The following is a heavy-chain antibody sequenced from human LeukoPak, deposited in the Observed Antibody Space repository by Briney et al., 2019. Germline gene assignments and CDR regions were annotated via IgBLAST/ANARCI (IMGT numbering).Heavy chain of an antibody. CDR3: VKDRKSRDLGSLDI. CDR2: IYWDSSSV. V-gene: IGHV3-9*01. D-gene: IGHD3-16*01. J-gene: IGHJ3*02. Sequence: QPGGSLRLSCTVSEFIFDDFAMHWVRQAPGKGLEWVSGIYWDSSSVDYADSVKGRFTISRDNAKNSLYLQMNSLRTEDTAVYYCVKDRKSRDLGSLDIWGQGTMVTVSS. CDR1: EFIFDDFA.